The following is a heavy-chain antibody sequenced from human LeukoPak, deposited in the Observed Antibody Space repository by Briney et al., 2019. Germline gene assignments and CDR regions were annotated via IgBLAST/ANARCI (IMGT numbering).Heavy chain of an antibody. D-gene: IGHD3-22*01. CDR1: GGTFISYA. V-gene: IGHV1-69*13. J-gene: IGHJ4*02. Sequence: SVMVSCKASGGTFISYAISWVRQAPGQGLEWMGGIIPIFGTANYAQKFQGRVTITADESTSTAYMELSSLRSEDTAVYYCARANSSGYYYYYWGQGTLVTVSS. CDR2: IIPIFGTA. CDR3: ARANSSGYYYYY.